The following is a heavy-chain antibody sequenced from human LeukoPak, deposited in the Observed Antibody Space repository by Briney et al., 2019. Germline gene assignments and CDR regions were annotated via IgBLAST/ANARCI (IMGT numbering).Heavy chain of an antibody. Sequence: ASVKVSCKASGRTFSSYAISWVRQAPGQGLEWVGRIIPIRGIANYAQTFQGRVTITADKSTSTAYMELSSLRSEDTAVYYCARVIDSSGWSAHDDYSYYGMDVWGQGTTVTVSS. J-gene: IGHJ6*02. D-gene: IGHD6-19*01. CDR2: IIPIRGIA. CDR1: GRTFSSYA. CDR3: ARVIDSSGWSAHDDYSYYGMDV. V-gene: IGHV1-69*04.